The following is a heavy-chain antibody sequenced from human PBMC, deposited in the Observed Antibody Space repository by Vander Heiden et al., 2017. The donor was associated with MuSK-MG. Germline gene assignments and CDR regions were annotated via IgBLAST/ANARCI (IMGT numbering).Heavy chain of an antibody. D-gene: IGHD1-26*01. V-gene: IGHV3-7*01. J-gene: IGHJ4*02. CDR1: GFTFSAYW. CDR3: ARFGIEATTDY. Sequence: EVHLVESGGGLVQPGGSLRLSCEASGFTFSAYWMIWGRQSPGKGLEWVANIKTDGSEKYYVDSVKGRFTISRDNAKNSLYLQMNSLRAEDTAVYYCARFGIEATTDYWGQGTLVTVSS. CDR2: IKTDGSEK.